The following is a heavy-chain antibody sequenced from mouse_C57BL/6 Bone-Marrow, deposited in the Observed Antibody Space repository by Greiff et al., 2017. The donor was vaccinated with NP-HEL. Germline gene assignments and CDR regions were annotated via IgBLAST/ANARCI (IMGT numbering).Heavy chain of an antibody. V-gene: IGHV1-81*01. J-gene: IGHJ3*01. CDR2: IYPRSGNT. CDR1: GYTFTSYG. CDR3: AKLLRRGFAY. D-gene: IGHD2-12*01. Sequence: QVHVKQSGAELARPGASVKLSCKASGYTFTSYGISWVKQRTGQGLEWIGEIYPRSGNTYYNEKFKGKATLTADKSSSTAYMELRSLTSEDSAVYFCAKLLRRGFAYWGQGTLVTVSA.